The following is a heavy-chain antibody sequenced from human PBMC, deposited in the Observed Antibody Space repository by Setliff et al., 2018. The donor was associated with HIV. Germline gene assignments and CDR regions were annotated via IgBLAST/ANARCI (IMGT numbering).Heavy chain of an antibody. CDR2: ITPGDGNT. CDR3: ARDIYDSGWFTLEY. J-gene: IGHJ4*02. Sequence: ASVKVSCKASGYTFTSNHLHWVRQAPGQGLEWMGMITPGDGNTRYAQKFQGRVTLTRDTAASTAYMELSSLRSEDTAVYYCARDIYDSGWFTLEYWGQGTLVTVSS. V-gene: IGHV1-46*01. D-gene: IGHD6-19*01. CDR1: GYTFTSNH.